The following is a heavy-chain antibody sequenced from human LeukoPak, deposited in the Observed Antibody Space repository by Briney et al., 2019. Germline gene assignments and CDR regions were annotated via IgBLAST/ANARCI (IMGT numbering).Heavy chain of an antibody. CDR3: ARGESSRWSSPVSTTHFYSTMDV. D-gene: IGHD6-13*01. Sequence: SVKVSCKASGGTFSSYAIGWVRQAPGQGLEWMGGIIPIFGTANFAQKFQGRVTITADASTSTAYMELSSLRSEDTAVYYCARGESSRWSSPVSTTHFYSTMDVWGQGTTVTVSS. V-gene: IGHV1-69*01. J-gene: IGHJ6*02. CDR1: GGTFSSYA. CDR2: IIPIFGTA.